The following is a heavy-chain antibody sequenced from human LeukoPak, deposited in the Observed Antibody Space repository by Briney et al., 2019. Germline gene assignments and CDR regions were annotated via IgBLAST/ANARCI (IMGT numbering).Heavy chain of an antibody. J-gene: IGHJ3*02. V-gene: IGHV3-23*01. Sequence: PGGSLRLSCAASGFTFSTYAMSWVRQAPGKGLEWVSGISGSGDSTYYADSVKGRFTISRDNSKNTLYLQMNSLRAEDTAVYYCARECLAGIGMIVDDPDAFDIWGQGTMVTVSS. CDR2: ISGSGDST. CDR3: ARECLAGIGMIVDDPDAFDI. CDR1: GFTFSTYA. D-gene: IGHD3-22*01.